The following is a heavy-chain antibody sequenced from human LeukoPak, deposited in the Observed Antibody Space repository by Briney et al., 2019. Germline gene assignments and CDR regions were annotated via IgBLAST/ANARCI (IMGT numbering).Heavy chain of an antibody. CDR1: GYTFTNYY. CDR2: INPSDGGT. J-gene: IGHJ6*02. CDR3: ARDTRTMTAVTRGQHYYYGLDV. V-gene: IGHV1-46*01. Sequence: GASVKVSCKASGYTFTNYYLHWVRQAPGHGLERMAIINPSDGGTYYEQKLQGRVTVTRDTSTSTVYMELSSLRSEDTAVYYCARDTRTMTAVTRGQHYYYGLDVWGQGTTVTVSS. D-gene: IGHD4-17*01.